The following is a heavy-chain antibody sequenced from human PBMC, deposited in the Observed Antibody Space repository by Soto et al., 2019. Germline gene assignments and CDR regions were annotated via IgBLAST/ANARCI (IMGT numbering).Heavy chain of an antibody. Sequence: GSLRRSCAASVFTFSSYWMIWVRPSPVEVLEWVANIKQDGSEEYYVDSVKGRFTISRDNTKNSLLLQMNSLRVEATAVYYCARDLGYCSGGTCYAVLDYWGQGALVTVSS. CDR3: ARDLGYCSGGTCYAVLDY. CDR1: VFTFSSYW. J-gene: IGHJ4*02. CDR2: IKQDGSEE. V-gene: IGHV3-7*05. D-gene: IGHD2-15*01.